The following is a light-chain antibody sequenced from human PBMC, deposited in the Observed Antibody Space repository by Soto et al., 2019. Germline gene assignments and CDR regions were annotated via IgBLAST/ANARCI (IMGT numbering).Light chain of an antibody. CDR2: GAS. Sequence: EIVLTQSPGTLSLSPGERATLSCRASQSVSSSYLAWYQQKPGQAPRLLISGASSRATGIQDRFSGSGSGTDFTLTIRRLEPEEFAVYYCQQYGGSPPFTFGPGNKVDIK. CDR1: QSVSSSY. J-gene: IGKJ3*01. V-gene: IGKV3-20*01. CDR3: QQYGGSPPFT.